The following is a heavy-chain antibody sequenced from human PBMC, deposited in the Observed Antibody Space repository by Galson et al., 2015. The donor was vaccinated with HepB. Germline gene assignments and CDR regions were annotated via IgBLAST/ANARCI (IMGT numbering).Heavy chain of an antibody. CDR1: GFTFSGSA. J-gene: IGHJ4*02. Sequence: SLRLSCAASGFTFSGSAMHWVCQASGKGLEWVGRIRSKANSYATAYAASVKGRFTISRDNAKNSLYLQMNSLRAEDTAVYYCAKGVYYFDYWGQGTLATVSS. CDR2: IRSKANSYAT. V-gene: IGHV3-73*01. CDR3: AKGVYYFDY. D-gene: IGHD3-10*01.